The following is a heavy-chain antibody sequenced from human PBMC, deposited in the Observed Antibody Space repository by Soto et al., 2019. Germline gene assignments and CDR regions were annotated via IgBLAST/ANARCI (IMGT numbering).Heavy chain of an antibody. J-gene: IGHJ6*02. CDR3: ARVQARINMVRDSYYYGMDV. Sequence: SETLSLTCAVYGGSFSGYYWSWIRQPPGKGLEWIGEINHSGSTNYNPSLKSRVTISVDTSKNQFSLKLSSVTAADTAVYYCARVQARINMVRDSYYYGMDVWGQGTTVT. CDR2: INHSGST. D-gene: IGHD3-10*01. V-gene: IGHV4-34*01. CDR1: GGSFSGYY.